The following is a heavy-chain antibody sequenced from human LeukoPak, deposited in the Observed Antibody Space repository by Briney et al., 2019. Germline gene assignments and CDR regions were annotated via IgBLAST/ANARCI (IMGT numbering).Heavy chain of an antibody. CDR1: GFTFSNYA. D-gene: IGHD6-13*01. CDR3: AKLSGFSSSWHYYSDY. CDR2: ISGSGVYT. J-gene: IGHJ4*02. Sequence: GGSLRLSCTASGFTFSNYAMSWVRQAPGKGLEWVSAISGSGVYTYYADPVKGRFTISRDNSKNTLDLQMNSLRAEDTAIYYCAKLSGFSSSWHYYSDYWGQGTLVTVSS. V-gene: IGHV3-23*01.